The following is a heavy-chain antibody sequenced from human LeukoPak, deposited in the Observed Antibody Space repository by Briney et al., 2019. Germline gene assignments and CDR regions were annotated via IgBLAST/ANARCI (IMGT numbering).Heavy chain of an antibody. CDR1: GYSFTGYW. CDR3: ARHGYYGSGSYYSFDY. V-gene: IGHV5-10-1*01. Sequence: GESLRISCKGSGYSFTGYWITWVRQMSGKGLEWMGRIDPSDSYTNYSPSFQGHVTISADKSVSTAYLQWSSLKASNTAMYCCARHGYYGSGSYYSFDYWGQGTLVTVSS. J-gene: IGHJ4*02. D-gene: IGHD3-10*01. CDR2: IDPSDSYT.